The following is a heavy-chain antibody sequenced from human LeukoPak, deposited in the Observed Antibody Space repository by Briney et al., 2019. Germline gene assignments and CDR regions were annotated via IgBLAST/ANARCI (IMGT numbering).Heavy chain of an antibody. CDR1: GFTFSNYA. J-gene: IGHJ4*02. V-gene: IGHV3-30-3*01. D-gene: IGHD2-2*02. CDR2: ISYDGSNK. CDR3: ARSGVQSGYCSSITCYTGY. Sequence: PGGSLRLSCAASGFTFSNYAMHWVRQAPGKGLEWAAVISYDGSNKYYADSVKGRFTISRDNSRNTLHLQMNSLRAEDTAMYYCARSGVQSGYCSSITCYTGYWGQGTLVTVSS.